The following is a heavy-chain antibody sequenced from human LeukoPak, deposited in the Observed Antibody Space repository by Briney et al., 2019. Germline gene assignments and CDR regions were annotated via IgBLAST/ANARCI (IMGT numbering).Heavy chain of an antibody. V-gene: IGHV7-4-1*02. CDR2: INTNTGNP. CDR3: ARLPSGSRAVYYFDY. J-gene: IGHJ4*02. D-gene: IGHD1-26*01. CDR1: GYTFTSYA. Sequence: GASVKVSCKASGYTFTSYAMNWVRQAPGQGLEWMGWINTNTGNPTYAQGFTGRYVFSLDTSVSTAYLQISSLRPEDTAVYYCARLPSGSRAVYYFDYWGQGTRVTVSS.